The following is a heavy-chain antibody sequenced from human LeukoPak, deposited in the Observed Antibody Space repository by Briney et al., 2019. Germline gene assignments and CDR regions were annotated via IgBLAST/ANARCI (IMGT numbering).Heavy chain of an antibody. CDR3: ARDGSGNYYNLPFDY. Sequence: GGSLRLSRAASGFTFSSYEMNWVRQAPGKGLEWVSYISSSGSTIYYADSVKGRFTISRDNAKNSLYLQMNSLRAEDTAVYYCARDGSGNYYNLPFDYWGQGTLVTVSS. J-gene: IGHJ4*02. D-gene: IGHD3-10*01. V-gene: IGHV3-48*03. CDR1: GFTFSSYE. CDR2: ISSSGSTI.